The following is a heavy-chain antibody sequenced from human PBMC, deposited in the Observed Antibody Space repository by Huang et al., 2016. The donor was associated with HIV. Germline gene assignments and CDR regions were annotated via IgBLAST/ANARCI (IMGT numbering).Heavy chain of an antibody. CDR2: ISYAGSNK. D-gene: IGHD5-12*01. CDR3: ARDLWLRDLYYYYYMDV. J-gene: IGHJ6*03. Sequence: VQLVESGGGVVQPGRSLRLSCAASRFTFSNYARHWVRQAPGKGVELVAVISYAGSNKYYADSVNGRFTISRDNSKNTLYLQMNSLRAEDTAVYYCARDLWLRDLYYYYYMDVWGKGTTVTVSS. CDR1: RFTFSNYA. V-gene: IGHV3-30-3*01.